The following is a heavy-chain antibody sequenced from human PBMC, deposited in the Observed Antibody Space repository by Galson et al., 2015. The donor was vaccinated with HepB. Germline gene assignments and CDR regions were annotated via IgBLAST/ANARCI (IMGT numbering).Heavy chain of an antibody. D-gene: IGHD3-3*01. CDR3: ASSLNPSREWFYYYYYGMDV. CDR2: IIPIFGTA. J-gene: IGHJ6*02. CDR1: GGTFSSYA. Sequence: SVKVSCKASGGTFSSYAISWVRQAPGQGLEWMGGIIPIFGTANYAQKFQGRVTITADESTSTAYMELSSLRSEDTAVYYCASSLNPSREWFYYYYYGMDVWGQGTTVTVSS. V-gene: IGHV1-69*13.